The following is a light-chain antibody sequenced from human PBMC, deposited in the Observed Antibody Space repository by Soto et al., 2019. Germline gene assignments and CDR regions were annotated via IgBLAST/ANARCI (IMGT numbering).Light chain of an antibody. CDR2: DVS. CDR3: QHYNSYFPWM. V-gene: IGKV3-11*01. CDR1: QSVSSY. Sequence: EIVLTQSPATLSLSPGERATLSCRASQSVSSYLAWYQQKPGQAPRLLIYDVSNRATGIPARFSGSGSGTDFTLTISSLEPEDFATYYCQHYNSYFPWMFGQGTKVDIK. J-gene: IGKJ1*01.